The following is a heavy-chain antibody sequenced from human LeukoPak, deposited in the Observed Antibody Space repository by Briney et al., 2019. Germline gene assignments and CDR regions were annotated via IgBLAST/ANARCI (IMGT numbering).Heavy chain of an antibody. Sequence: ASVKVSCKASGYTFTSYGISWVRQAPGQGLEWMGWISAYNGNTNYAQKLQGRVTMTTDTSTSTAYMELRSLRSDDTAVYYCARDPRIAAAVYYGMDVWGQGTTVTVSS. D-gene: IGHD6-13*01. CDR2: ISAYNGNT. CDR1: GYTFTSYG. V-gene: IGHV1-18*01. J-gene: IGHJ6*02. CDR3: ARDPRIAAAVYYGMDV.